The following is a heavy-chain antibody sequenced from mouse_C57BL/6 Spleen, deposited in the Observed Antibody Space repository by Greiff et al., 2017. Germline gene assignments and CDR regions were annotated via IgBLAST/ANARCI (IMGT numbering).Heavy chain of an antibody. J-gene: IGHJ1*03. CDR3: ARSIYYDYDGWYFDV. CDR1: GYAFSSSW. Sequence: VQLQQSGPELVKPGASVKISCKASGYAFSSSWMNWVKQRPGKGLEWIGRIYPGDGDTNYNGKFKGKATLTADKSSSTAYMQLSSLTSEDSAVYFCARSIYYDYDGWYFDVWGTGTTVTVSS. V-gene: IGHV1-82*01. D-gene: IGHD2-4*01. CDR2: IYPGDGDT.